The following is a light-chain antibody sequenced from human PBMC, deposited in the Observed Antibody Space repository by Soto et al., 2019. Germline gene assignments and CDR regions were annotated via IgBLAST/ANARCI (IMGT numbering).Light chain of an antibody. J-gene: IGLJ1*01. V-gene: IGLV2-8*01. CDR1: SSDIGASNF. CDR2: EVT. Sequence: QSVLTQPPSAPGSPGQSVTISCTGTSSDIGASNFVSWYQQHPGKAPKLVIYEVTKRPSGVPDRFSGSKFGNTASLAVSGLQTEDEDDYYCSSFTGFSTVFGSATKVTVL. CDR3: SSFTGFSTV.